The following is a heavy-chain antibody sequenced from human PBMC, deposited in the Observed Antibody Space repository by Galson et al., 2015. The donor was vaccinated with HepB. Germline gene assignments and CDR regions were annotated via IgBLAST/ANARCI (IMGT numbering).Heavy chain of an antibody. CDR1: GYTFIDYY. V-gene: IGHV1-2*02. CDR2: INPDSGGT. Sequence: SVKVSCKASGYTFIDYYIHWVRQAPGQGLEWMGWINPDSGGTNYAQKFHNRVTMTRDRSIRTVYMDLARLRSDDTAVYYCARDHDILTGNWFDPWGQGTLVTVSS. D-gene: IGHD3-9*01. J-gene: IGHJ5*02. CDR3: ARDHDILTGNWFDP.